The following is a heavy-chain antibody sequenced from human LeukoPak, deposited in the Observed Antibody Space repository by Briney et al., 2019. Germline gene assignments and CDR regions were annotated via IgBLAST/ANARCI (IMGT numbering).Heavy chain of an antibody. CDR3: ARDRGYCRGTTCYAYYMDV. D-gene: IGHD2-2*01. V-gene: IGHV3-21*01. Sequence: GGSLRLSCAASGFTFSSYSMNWVRQAPGKGREWVSSISSSSSYIYYADSVKGRFTISRDNAKNSLYLQMNSLRAEDAAVYYCARDRGYCRGTTCYAYYMDVWGTGTTVTVSS. CDR1: GFTFSSYS. J-gene: IGHJ6*03. CDR2: ISSSSSYI.